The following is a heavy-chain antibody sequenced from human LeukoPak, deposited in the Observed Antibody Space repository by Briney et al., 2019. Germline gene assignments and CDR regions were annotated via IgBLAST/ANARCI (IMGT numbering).Heavy chain of an antibody. CDR3: ARDKTTVTTLGY. CDR1: GFTVSSNY. J-gene: IGHJ4*02. V-gene: IGHV3-53*01. CDR2: IYSGGTT. Sequence: GGSLRLSCAASGFTVSSNYMSWVRQAPGEGLEWVSVIYSGGTTYYANSVKGRFTISRDNSKNTLYLQMNSLRAEDTAVYYCARDKTTVTTLGYWGQGTLVTVSS. D-gene: IGHD4-17*01.